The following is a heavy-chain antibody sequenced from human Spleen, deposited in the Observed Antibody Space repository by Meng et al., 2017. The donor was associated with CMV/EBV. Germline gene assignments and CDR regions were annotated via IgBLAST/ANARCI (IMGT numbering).Heavy chain of an antibody. CDR3: ATVWGSAYFDF. Sequence: QVQLVEAGGGVVQPGRSLRLSCAASGFTFSSYAMHWVRQAPGKGLEWVAVISYDGSNKYYADSVKGRFTISRDNSKNTLYLQMNSLRAEDTAVYYCATVWGSAYFDFWGQGTLVTVSS. CDR1: GFTFSSYA. CDR2: ISYDGSNK. V-gene: IGHV3-30-3*01. J-gene: IGHJ4*02. D-gene: IGHD7-27*01.